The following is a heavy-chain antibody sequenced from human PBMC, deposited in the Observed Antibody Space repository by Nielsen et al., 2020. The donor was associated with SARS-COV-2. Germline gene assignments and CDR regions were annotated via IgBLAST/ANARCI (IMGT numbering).Heavy chain of an antibody. CDR2: IYHSGST. J-gene: IGHJ4*02. Sequence: SETLSLTCAVSGGSISSSNWWSWVRPPPGKGLEWIGEIYHSGSTNYNPSLKSRVTISVDKSKNQFSLKLSSVTAADTAVYYCARVGSGSGSYYKIDYWGQGTLVTVSS. D-gene: IGHD3-10*01. V-gene: IGHV4-4*02. CDR1: GGSISSSNW. CDR3: ARVGSGSGSYYKIDY.